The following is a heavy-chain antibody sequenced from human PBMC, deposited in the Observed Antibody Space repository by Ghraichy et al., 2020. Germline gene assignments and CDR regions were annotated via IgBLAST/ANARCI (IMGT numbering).Heavy chain of an antibody. D-gene: IGHD3-22*01. CDR2: ISSSSSYT. V-gene: IGHV3-11*06. CDR3: AREQITMMTPDAFDI. CDR1: DFTPNDFY. Sequence: GGSLRLSCLATDFTPNDFYRSWTRLAPGQSLKWGSYISSSSSYTNYADSVKGRFTISRDNAKNSLYLQMNSLRAEDTAVYYCAREQITMMTPDAFDIWGQGLKVTVPS. J-gene: IGHJ3*02.